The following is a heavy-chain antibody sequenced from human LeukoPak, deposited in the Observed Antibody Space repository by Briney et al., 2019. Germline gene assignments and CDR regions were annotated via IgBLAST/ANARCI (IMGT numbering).Heavy chain of an antibody. V-gene: IGHV3-23*01. D-gene: IGHD2-8*01. CDR3: ARRSCSNGSCFGFTQDY. J-gene: IGHJ4*02. CDR2: ITGSGDNT. Sequence: GGSLRLSCAASGFTFSSFDMTWVRQAPGKGLEWVSRITGSGDNTYYLASVKGRFTISRDNSKNTLYLQVNSLGAEDTATYYCARRSCSNGSCFGFTQDYWGQGTLVTVSS. CDR1: GFTFSSFD.